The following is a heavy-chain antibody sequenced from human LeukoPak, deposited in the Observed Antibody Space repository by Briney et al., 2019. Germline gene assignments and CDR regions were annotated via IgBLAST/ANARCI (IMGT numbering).Heavy chain of an antibody. CDR3: ARSWGVKVVWFAP. V-gene: IGHV5-51*01. CDR2: IYPGDCDT. D-gene: IGHD3-10*01. J-gene: IGHJ5*02. Sequence: GESLKISCKGSGYSFNSYWIGLVRQMPGKGLEWIGIIYPGDCDTRYSPSFQGQVTISADKSISTAYMQWSSLKASDTAMYYCARSWGVKVVWFAPWGQGTLVTVSS. CDR1: GYSFNSYW.